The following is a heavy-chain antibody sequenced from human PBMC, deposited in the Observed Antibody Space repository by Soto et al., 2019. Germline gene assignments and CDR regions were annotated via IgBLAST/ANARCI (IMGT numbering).Heavy chain of an antibody. Sequence: PGESLKISCKGSGYSFTSYWIGWVRQMPGKGLEWMGIIYPGDSDTRYSPSFQGQVTISADKSISTAYLQWSSLKASDTAMYYCVLSIAVARIFHFDYCGQGTLVPVSS. CDR2: IYPGDSDT. CDR1: GYSFTSYW. CDR3: VLSIAVARIFHFDY. J-gene: IGHJ4*02. V-gene: IGHV5-51*01. D-gene: IGHD6-19*01.